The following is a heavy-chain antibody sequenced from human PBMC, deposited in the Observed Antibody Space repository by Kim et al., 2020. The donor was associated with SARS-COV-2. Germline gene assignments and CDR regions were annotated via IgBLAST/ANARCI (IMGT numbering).Heavy chain of an antibody. V-gene: IGHV1-8*01. J-gene: IGHJ4*02. D-gene: IGHD4-17*01. CDR2: MNPNSGNT. Sequence: ASVKVSCKASGYTFSSYDINWVRQATGQRLEWMGWMNPNSGNTGYAQNFQGRVTMTRNTSINTAYMELNGLRSEDTAVYYCARWRLYGDYTDYWGRGTLVTVSS. CDR3: ARWRLYGDYTDY. CDR1: GYTFSSYD.